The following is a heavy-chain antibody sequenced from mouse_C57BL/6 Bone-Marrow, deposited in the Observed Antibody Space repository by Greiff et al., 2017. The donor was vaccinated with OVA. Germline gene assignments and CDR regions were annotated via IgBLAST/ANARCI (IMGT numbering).Heavy chain of an antibody. J-gene: IGHJ2*01. CDR2: INPYNGGT. V-gene: IGHV1-19*01. D-gene: IGHD1-1*01. Sequence: VQLQQSGPVLVKPGASVKMSCKASGYTFTDYYMNWVKQSHGKSLEWIGVINPYNGGTSYNQKFKGKATLTVANSSSTAYMELNSLTSEDSAVYYCAIVLLRSYYFDYWGQGTTLTVSS. CDR1: GYTFTDYY. CDR3: AIVLLRSYYFDY.